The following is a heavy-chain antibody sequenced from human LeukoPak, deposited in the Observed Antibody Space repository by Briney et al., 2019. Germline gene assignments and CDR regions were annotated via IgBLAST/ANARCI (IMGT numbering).Heavy chain of an antibody. CDR1: GYTFTGYY. Sequence: GASVKVSCKASGYTFTGYYMHWVRQAPGQGLEWMGWVNPNSGGTNYAQKFQGRVTMTRDTSTSTVYMELSSLRSEDTAVYYCARVNGGLLLGWFDPWGQGTLVTVSS. D-gene: IGHD3-10*01. CDR3: ARVNGGLLLGWFDP. V-gene: IGHV1-2*02. J-gene: IGHJ5*02. CDR2: VNPNSGGT.